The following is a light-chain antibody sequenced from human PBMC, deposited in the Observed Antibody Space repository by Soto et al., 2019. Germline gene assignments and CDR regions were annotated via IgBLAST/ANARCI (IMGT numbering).Light chain of an antibody. CDR1: QSINIW. V-gene: IGKV1-5*01. J-gene: IGKJ4*01. CDR3: QQYNSYSRS. Sequence: DIQMTQSPSTLSASVGDRVTISCRASQSINIWLAWYQQKPGKAPKLLIYDASSLQSGVPSRFRGSTSGTEFTLTISSLQPDDSATYYCQQYNSYSRSFGGGTKVDIK. CDR2: DAS.